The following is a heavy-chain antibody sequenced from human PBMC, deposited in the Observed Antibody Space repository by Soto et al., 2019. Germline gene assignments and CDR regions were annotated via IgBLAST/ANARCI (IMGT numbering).Heavy chain of an antibody. CDR1: GFIFSGYW. D-gene: IGHD3-10*01. J-gene: IGHJ4*02. CDR2: INSDGSTT. Sequence: EVQLVESGGGLVQPGGSLRLSCAASGFIFSGYWMHWVRQAPGKGLVWVSRINSDGSTTSYAGSVKGRFTISRDNAKNTMYLQMNSLRAEDTAVYYCARLLGGSGSFIDYWGQGTLVTVSS. CDR3: ARLLGGSGSFIDY. V-gene: IGHV3-74*01.